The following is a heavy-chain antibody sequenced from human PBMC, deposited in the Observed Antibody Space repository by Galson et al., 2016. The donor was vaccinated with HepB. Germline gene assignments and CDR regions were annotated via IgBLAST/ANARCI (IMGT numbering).Heavy chain of an antibody. CDR1: GFNFSNYI. V-gene: IGHV3-30*09. CDR2: ISNDGLNQ. CDR3: AKGVVRFLEWISYGGYYMDI. Sequence: SLRLSCAASGFNFSNYIIHWVRQTPGKGLEWVAVISNDGLNQYYADSVKGRFVISRDNFKNTLYLQPNSLRTDDTATYYCAKGVVRFLEWISYGGYYMDIWGKGTTVTVSS. D-gene: IGHD3-3*01. J-gene: IGHJ6*03.